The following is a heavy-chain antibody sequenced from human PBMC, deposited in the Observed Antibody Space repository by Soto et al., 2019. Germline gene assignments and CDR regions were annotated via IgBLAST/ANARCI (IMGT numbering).Heavy chain of an antibody. CDR2: IRSKAYGGTT. V-gene: IGHV3-49*04. D-gene: IGHD3-3*01. Sequence: LXLSCTASVFTFGDYSMSWVRQAPGKGLEWVGFIRSKAYGGTTEYAASVKGRFAISRDDSKSIAYLQMNSLKTEDTAVYYCTREKVITIFGVVIRDDYWGQGTLVTASS. J-gene: IGHJ4*02. CDR3: TREKVITIFGVVIRDDY. CDR1: VFTFGDYS.